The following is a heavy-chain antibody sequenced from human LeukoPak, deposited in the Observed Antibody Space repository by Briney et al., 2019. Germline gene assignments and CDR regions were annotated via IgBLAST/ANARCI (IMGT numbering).Heavy chain of an antibody. CDR2: FSYTGST. CDR3: ARALNGYFYAFDS. CDR1: GGSISSGEYY. V-gene: IGHV4-30-4*01. D-gene: IGHD2/OR15-2a*01. J-gene: IGHJ4*02. Sequence: PSQTLSLTCTVSGGSISSGEYYWSWIRQPPGKGLEWIGYFSYTGSTYYNPSVKSRVSISVDTSKNQFSLKLTSVTAADTAVYYCARALNGYFYAFDSWGQGTLVAVSS.